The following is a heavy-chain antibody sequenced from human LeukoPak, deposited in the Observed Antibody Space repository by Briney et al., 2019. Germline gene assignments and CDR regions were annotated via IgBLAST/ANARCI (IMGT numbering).Heavy chain of an antibody. CDR3: ANGEVYFDY. D-gene: IGHD4-17*01. V-gene: IGHV3-48*03. CDR1: GFTFSSYE. CDR2: ISSSGSTI. Sequence: GGSLRLSCAASGFTFSSYEMNWVRQAPGKGLEWVSYISSSGSTIYYADSVKGRFTISRDNAKNSLYLQMNSLRAEDTAVYYCANGEVYFDYWGQGTLVTVSS. J-gene: IGHJ4*02.